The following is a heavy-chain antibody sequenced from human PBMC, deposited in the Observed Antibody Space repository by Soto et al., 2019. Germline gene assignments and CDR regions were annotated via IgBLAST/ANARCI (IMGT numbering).Heavy chain of an antibody. V-gene: IGHV4-61*01. CDR3: ARDLVGVRSFDH. D-gene: IGHD1-26*01. J-gene: IGHJ4*02. CDR1: GGSVNSGSYS. Sequence: PSETLSLTCTVSGGSVNSGSYSWSWIRQPPGKGLEWIGSIYYSGSTNYNPSLKSRVTVSVDTSKNQFSLKLSSVTAADTAVYYCARDLVGVRSFDHWGQGTLVTVSS. CDR2: IYYSGST.